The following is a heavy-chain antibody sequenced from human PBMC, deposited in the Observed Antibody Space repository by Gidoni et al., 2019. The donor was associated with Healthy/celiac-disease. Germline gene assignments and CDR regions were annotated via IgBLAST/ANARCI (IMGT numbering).Heavy chain of an antibody. V-gene: IGHV5-51*01. CDR3: ASGDRSGIAVAGTLSLDY. D-gene: IGHD6-19*01. CDR2: IYPGDSDT. Sequence: EVQLVQSGAEVKKPGESLKISCKGSGYSFTSYWLGWVRQMPGKGLEWMGIIYPGDSDTRYSPSFQGQVTISADKSISTAYLQWSSLKASDTAMYYCASGDRSGIAVAGTLSLDYWGQGTLVTVSS. J-gene: IGHJ4*02. CDR1: GYSFTSYW.